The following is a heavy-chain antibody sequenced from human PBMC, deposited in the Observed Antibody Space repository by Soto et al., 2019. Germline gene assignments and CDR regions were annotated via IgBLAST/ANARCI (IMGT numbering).Heavy chain of an antibody. V-gene: IGHV4-39*02. CDR1: GAAINGVGYF. J-gene: IGHJ5*02. CDR2: IYYTGST. CDR3: SRDGLPTGGSWYGEVSWFHX. Sequence: SETLSLPCSVSGAAINGVGYFWGWARQPPGRGLEVIGSIYYTGSTSLSPSLMSRVTMSVDTSNNQFSIKLRSLTAADTAVYFCSRDGLPTGGSWYGEVSWFHXWGQGILFTVSX. D-gene: IGHD3-10*01.